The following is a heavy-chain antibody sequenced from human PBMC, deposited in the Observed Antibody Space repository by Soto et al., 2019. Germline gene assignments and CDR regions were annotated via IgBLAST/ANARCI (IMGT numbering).Heavy chain of an antibody. CDR1: GYTFTSYA. J-gene: IGHJ5*02. CDR3: ARDSEPSPHYYVSGRWFDP. CDR2: INAGNGNT. V-gene: IGHV1-3*01. D-gene: IGHD3-10*01. Sequence: QVQLVQSGAEVKKPGASVKVSCKASGYTFTSYAMHWVRQAPGQRLEWMGWINAGNGNTKYSQKFQGRVTITRDTSASTAYMELSSLRSEDTAVYYCARDSEPSPHYYVSGRWFDPWGQGTLVTVSS.